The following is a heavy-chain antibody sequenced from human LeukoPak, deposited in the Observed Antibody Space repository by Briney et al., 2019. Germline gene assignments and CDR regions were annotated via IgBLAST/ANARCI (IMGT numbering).Heavy chain of an antibody. CDR2: IYTSGST. CDR1: GGSISSYY. D-gene: IGHD2-8*02. V-gene: IGHV4-4*07. J-gene: IGHJ4*02. CDR3: ASLSLSDTGGYGGFDS. Sequence: SETLSLTCTVSGGSISSYYWSWIRQPAGKGLEWIGRIYTSGSTNYNPSLKSRVTMSVDTSKNQFSLKLSSVTAADTAVYYCASLSLSDTGGYGGFDSWGQGTQVTVSS.